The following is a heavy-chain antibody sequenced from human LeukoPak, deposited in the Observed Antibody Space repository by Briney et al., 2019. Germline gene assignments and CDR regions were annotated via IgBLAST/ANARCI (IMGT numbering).Heavy chain of an antibody. D-gene: IGHD2-21*01. CDR3: AKWHIENLVRWFDP. J-gene: IGHJ5*02. V-gene: IGHV4-4*07. CDR2: IHGSGST. Sequence: PSETLSLTCTVSGDSISSFFWSWIRQPAGKGLEWIGRIHGSGSTNYNPSLRSRVTMSVDTSKNQFSLKLNPVTAAETAVYYCAKWHIENLVRWFDPWGQGTLVTVSS. CDR1: GDSISSFF.